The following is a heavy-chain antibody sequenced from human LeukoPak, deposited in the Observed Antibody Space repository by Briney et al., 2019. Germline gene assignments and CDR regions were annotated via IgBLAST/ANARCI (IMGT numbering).Heavy chain of an antibody. Sequence: ASVKVSCKASGYTFASYGISWVRQAPGQGLEWMGWISAYNGNTNYAQKLQGRVTMTRDTSTSTAYMELRSLRSDDTAVYYCARGGTYYDILTGYYIGYYFDHWGQGTLVTVSS. J-gene: IGHJ4*02. V-gene: IGHV1-18*01. D-gene: IGHD3-9*01. CDR3: ARGGTYYDILTGYYIGYYFDH. CDR1: GYTFASYG. CDR2: ISAYNGNT.